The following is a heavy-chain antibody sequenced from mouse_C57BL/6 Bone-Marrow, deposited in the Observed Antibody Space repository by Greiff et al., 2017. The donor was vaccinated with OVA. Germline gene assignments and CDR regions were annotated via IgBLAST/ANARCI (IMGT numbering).Heavy chain of an antibody. CDR1: GFNIKDDY. J-gene: IGHJ1*03. Sequence: VQLQQSGAELVRPGASVKLSCTASGFNIKDDYMHWVKQRPEQGLEWIGWIDPENGDTEYASKFQGKATITADTSSNTAYLQLSSLTSEDTAVYYCTSNYYGSSCLYFDVWGTGTTVTVSS. CDR3: TSNYYGSSCLYFDV. CDR2: IDPENGDT. V-gene: IGHV14-4*01. D-gene: IGHD1-1*01.